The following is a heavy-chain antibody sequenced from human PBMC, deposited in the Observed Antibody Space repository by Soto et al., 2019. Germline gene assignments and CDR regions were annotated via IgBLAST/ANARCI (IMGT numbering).Heavy chain of an antibody. CDR2: IYYSGST. J-gene: IGHJ5*02. Sequence: SETLSLTCTVSGGSISSYYWSWIRQPPGKGLERIGYIYYSGSTNYKHSIKSRVTISENTSKNQFSMKLNTVTAADTAVYYCAPRVYDSSGYGWFDPWGQGTLVTVSS. V-gene: IGHV4-59*01. D-gene: IGHD3-22*01. CDR3: APRVYDSSGYGWFDP. CDR1: GGSISSYY.